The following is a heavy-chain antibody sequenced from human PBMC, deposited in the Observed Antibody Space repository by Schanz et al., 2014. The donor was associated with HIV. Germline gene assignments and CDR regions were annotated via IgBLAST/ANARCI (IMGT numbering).Heavy chain of an antibody. Sequence: QVQLVESGGGVVQPGRSLRLSCAASGFTFSNYGMHWVRQAPGKGLEWVAFISYDGTNTYYADSVKGRFTISRDNSENTLYLQMNSLRAEDTAVYYCAKENPLYYYTHGGPFDIWGQGTMVTVSS. CDR3: AKENPLYYYTHGGPFDI. V-gene: IGHV3-30*18. J-gene: IGHJ3*02. CDR2: ISYDGTNT. CDR1: GFTFSNYG. D-gene: IGHD3-10*01.